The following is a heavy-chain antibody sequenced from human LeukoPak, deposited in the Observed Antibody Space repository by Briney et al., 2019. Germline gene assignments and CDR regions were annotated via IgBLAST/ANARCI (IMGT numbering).Heavy chain of an antibody. CDR2: IEWNGGRR. CDR3: ASVPDDASGNSRYYFKT. CDR1: GFRLYAFG. D-gene: IGHD3-22*01. Sequence: PGGSLRLSCAASGFRLYAFGMSWVRQVPGKGLEWVSGIEWNGGRREYADSVKGRFTISRDNAKNSLYLQMKNLRAEDTALYYCASVPDDASGNSRYYFKTWGQGTLVTVSS. J-gene: IGHJ4*02. V-gene: IGHV3-20*04.